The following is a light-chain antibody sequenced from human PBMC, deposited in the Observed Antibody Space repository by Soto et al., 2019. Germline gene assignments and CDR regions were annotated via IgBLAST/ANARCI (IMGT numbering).Light chain of an antibody. V-gene: IGLV2-8*01. CDR3: SSCAGSNGPYV. CDR1: SRDVGGCKF. Sequence: QSALTQPPSASAAPGQSVTISCTGTSRDVGGCKFVSWYQQYPGKAPKLIIYEVSKRPSGVPDRFSGSKSCNTASLTVSGLRAEDEADYYCSSCAGSNGPYVFGTGTELTV. J-gene: IGLJ1*01. CDR2: EVS.